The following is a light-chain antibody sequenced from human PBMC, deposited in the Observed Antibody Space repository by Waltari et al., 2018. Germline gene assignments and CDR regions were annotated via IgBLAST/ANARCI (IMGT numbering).Light chain of an antibody. V-gene: IGKV3-20*01. J-gene: IGKJ1*01. CDR1: QSISRY. Sequence: EIMLTQSPGTLSWSPGERATLSCRASQSISRYLAWYQQKPGQAPRLLIYDASSRATGIPDRFSGSGSGTDFSLTISRLEPEDFAVYYCQKYGSLPATFGQGTKVEIK. CDR3: QKYGSLPAT. CDR2: DAS.